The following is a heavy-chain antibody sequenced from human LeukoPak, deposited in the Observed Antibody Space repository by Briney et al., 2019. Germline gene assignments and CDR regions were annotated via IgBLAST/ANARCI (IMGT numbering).Heavy chain of an antibody. Sequence: GGSLRLSCAASGFTFDDYAMPWVRQAPGKGLEWVSGISWNSGSIGYADSVKGRFTISRDNAKNSLYLQMNSLRAEDTALYYCAKEGGSSGWYAALDVWGQGTTVTVSS. CDR2: ISWNSGSI. V-gene: IGHV3-9*01. CDR1: GFTFDDYA. CDR3: AKEGGSSGWYAALDV. J-gene: IGHJ6*02. D-gene: IGHD6-19*01.